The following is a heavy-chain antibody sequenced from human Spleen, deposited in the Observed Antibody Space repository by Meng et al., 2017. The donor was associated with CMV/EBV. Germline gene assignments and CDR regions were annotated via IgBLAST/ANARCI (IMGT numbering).Heavy chain of an antibody. CDR3: ARAPTQKYYYDSSGETPGY. V-gene: IGHV3-21*01. D-gene: IGHD3-22*01. CDR1: GFTFSVYS. CDR2: ISSSSSYI. Sequence: GESLKISCAASGFTFSVYSLHWVRQAPGKGLEWVSSISSSSSYIYYADSVKGRFTISRDNAKNSLYLQMNSLRAEDTAVYYCARAPTQKYYYDSSGETPGYWGQGTLVTVSS. J-gene: IGHJ4*02.